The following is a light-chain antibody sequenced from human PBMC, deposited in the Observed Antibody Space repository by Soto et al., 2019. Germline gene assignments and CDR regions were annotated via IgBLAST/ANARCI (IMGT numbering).Light chain of an antibody. CDR2: DAS. CDR1: QSVRSK. J-gene: IGKJ5*01. V-gene: IGKV3-15*01. CDR3: QQYNNWPPIT. Sequence: EIVMTQSPGTLSVSPGERATLSCRASQSVRSKLAWYQRKPGQAPRLLIYDASTRATGIPARFSGSGSGTEFTLTISSLQSEDFSVYYCQQYNNWPPITFGQGTRLEIK.